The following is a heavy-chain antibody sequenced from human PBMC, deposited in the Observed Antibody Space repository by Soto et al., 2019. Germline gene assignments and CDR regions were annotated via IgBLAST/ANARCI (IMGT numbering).Heavy chain of an antibody. J-gene: IGHJ5*02. Sequence: RRLGKACTSSGSSHHSKKEGVGWIRQPPRKALEWLALIYWDDDKRYSPSLKSRLTITKDTSKNQVVLTMTNMDPVDTATYYCARLGSSWYNWFDPWGQGTLVSVSS. CDR2: IYWDDDK. D-gene: IGHD6-13*01. V-gene: IGHV2-5*02. CDR1: GSSHHSKKEG. CDR3: ARLGSSWYNWFDP.